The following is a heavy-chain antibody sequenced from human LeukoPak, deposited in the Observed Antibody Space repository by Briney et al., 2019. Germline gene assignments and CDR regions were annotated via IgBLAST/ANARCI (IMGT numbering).Heavy chain of an antibody. CDR3: ARGGGPRQFDY. V-gene: IGHV4-39*07. CDR1: GGSISSSSYY. Sequence: SETLSLTCTVSGGSISSSSYYWSWIRQPPGTGLEWIGEINHSGSTNYNPSLKSRVTISVDTSKNQFSLKLSSVTAADTAVYYCARGGGPRQFDYWGQGTLVTVSS. J-gene: IGHJ4*02. D-gene: IGHD4-23*01. CDR2: INHSGST.